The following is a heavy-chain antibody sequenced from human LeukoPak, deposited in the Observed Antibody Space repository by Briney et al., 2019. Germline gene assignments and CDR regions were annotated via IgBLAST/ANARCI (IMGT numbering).Heavy chain of an antibody. CDR3: ARGSGGKFDP. V-gene: IGHV5-51*01. CDR2: IYPGDSDT. D-gene: IGHD1-26*01. Sequence: EWMGIIYPGDSDTRYSPSFQGQVTISADKSISTAYLQWSSLKASDTAMYCCARGSGGKFDPWGQGTLVTVSS. J-gene: IGHJ5*02.